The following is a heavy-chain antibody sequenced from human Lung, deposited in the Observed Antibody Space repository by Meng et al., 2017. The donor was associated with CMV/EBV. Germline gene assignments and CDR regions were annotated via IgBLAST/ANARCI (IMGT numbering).Heavy chain of an antibody. V-gene: IGHV3-30*02. CDR1: GFTFSSYG. CDR2: IRYDGSNK. Sequence: LTXXASGFTFSSYGMHWVRQAPGKGLEWVAFIRYDGSNKYYADSVKGRFTISRDNSKNTLYLQMNSLRAEDTAVYYCAKDHIVVVPAATYYYGMDVWGQGTTVXVSS. J-gene: IGHJ6*02. D-gene: IGHD2-2*01. CDR3: AKDHIVVVPAATYYYGMDV.